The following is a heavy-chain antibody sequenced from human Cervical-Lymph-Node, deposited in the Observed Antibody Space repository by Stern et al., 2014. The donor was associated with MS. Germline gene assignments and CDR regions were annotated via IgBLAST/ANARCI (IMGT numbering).Heavy chain of an antibody. V-gene: IGHV3-73*02. J-gene: IGHJ4*02. CDR3: VGWVHSGVWYPGY. CDR1: RFTFSDSSA. CDR2: VKSKTDNYAT. Sequence: EVQLVESGGDLVQPGGSLKLSCAASRFTFSDSSAIHWVRQASGKGLEWVGRVKSKTDNYATAYAASVKGRFTISRDDSKETSYLQMNSLKSEDTAVYYCVGWVHSGVWYPGYWGQGTLVTVSS. D-gene: IGHD2-21*02.